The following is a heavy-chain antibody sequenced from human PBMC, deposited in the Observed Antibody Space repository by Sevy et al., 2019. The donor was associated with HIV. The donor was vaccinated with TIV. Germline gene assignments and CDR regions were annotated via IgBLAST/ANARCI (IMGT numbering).Heavy chain of an antibody. Sequence: GGSLRLSCAASGFTFDDYAMHWVRQAPGKGLEWVSGISWNSGNIDYADSVKGRFTISRDNAKNSLYLQMNSLRAEDTALYHCAKDRASGNYYERRYYYYGMDVWGQGTTVTVSS. CDR2: ISWNSGNI. D-gene: IGHD3-10*01. J-gene: IGHJ6*02. CDR1: GFTFDDYA. CDR3: AKDRASGNYYERRYYYYGMDV. V-gene: IGHV3-9*01.